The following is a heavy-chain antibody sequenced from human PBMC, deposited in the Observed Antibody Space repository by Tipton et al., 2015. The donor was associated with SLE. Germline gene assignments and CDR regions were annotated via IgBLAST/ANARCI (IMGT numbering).Heavy chain of an antibody. CDR1: GGSISSGGYS. D-gene: IGHD6-19*01. Sequence: TLSLTCAVSGGSISSGGYSWSWIRQPPGKGLEWIGYIYHSGSTNYNPSLKSRVTISVDTSKNQFSLRLSSVTAADTAVYYCARGEVAGPALGYWGQGTLGTVSS. V-gene: IGHV4-30-2*01. CDR3: ARGEVAGPALGY. J-gene: IGHJ4*02. CDR2: IYHSGST.